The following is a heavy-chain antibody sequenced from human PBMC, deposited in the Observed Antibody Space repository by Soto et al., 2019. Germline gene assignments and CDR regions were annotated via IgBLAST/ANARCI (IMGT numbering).Heavy chain of an antibody. CDR1: GFTFSSYA. CDR3: AKRYSGYDFDY. J-gene: IGHJ4*02. V-gene: IGHV3-23*01. Sequence: PGGALRLSCAASGFTFSSYAMSWVRQAPGKGLEWVSAISGSGGSTYYADSVQGRFTISRDNSKNTLYLQMNSLRADDTAVYHCAKRYSGYDFDYWGQGTLVTVSS. D-gene: IGHD5-12*01. CDR2: ISGSGGST.